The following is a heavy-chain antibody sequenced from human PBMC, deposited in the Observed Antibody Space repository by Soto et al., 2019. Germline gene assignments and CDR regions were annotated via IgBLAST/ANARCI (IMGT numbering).Heavy chain of an antibody. J-gene: IGHJ6*02. D-gene: IGHD6-13*01. Sequence: SETLSLTCTVSGGSISSSSYYWGWIRQPPGKGLEWIGSIYYSGSTYYNPSLKSRVPISVDTSKNQFSLKLSSVTAADTAVYYCARSYSSSWYDGSASGYYYGMDVWGQGTTVTVSS. CDR3: ARSYSSSWYDGSASGYYYGMDV. V-gene: IGHV4-39*01. CDR1: GGSISSSSYY. CDR2: IYYSGST.